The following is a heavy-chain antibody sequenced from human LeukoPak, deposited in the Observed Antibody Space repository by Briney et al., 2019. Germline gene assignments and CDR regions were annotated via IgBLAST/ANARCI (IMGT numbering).Heavy chain of an antibody. V-gene: IGHV3-23*01. D-gene: IGHD1-7*01. CDR2: ISGSGGTT. J-gene: IGHJ5*02. CDR1: GFTFSSYA. CDR3: AKDLDSNWNYNWFDP. Sequence: QPGGSLRLSCAASGFTFSSYAMNWVRQAPGKGLEWVSAISGSGGTTYYADSVKGRFTISRDNSKNTLYLQMNSLRAEDTAVYYCAKDLDSNWNYNWFDPWGQGTLVTVSS.